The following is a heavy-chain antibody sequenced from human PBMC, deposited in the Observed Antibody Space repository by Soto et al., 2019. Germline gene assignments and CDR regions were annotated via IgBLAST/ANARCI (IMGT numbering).Heavy chain of an antibody. CDR3: ARTSSGWFYFEY. CDR2: IYPGDSET. D-gene: IGHD6-19*01. V-gene: IGHV5-51*01. J-gene: IGHJ4*02. Sequence: GESLKISCSGSGYSFTTYWIAWVRQMPGKGLEWMGIIYPGDSETRYGPSFQGQVTISADKSINTVYLQWSSLKASDTAMYYCARTSSGWFYFEYWGQGTLVTVSS. CDR1: GYSFTTYW.